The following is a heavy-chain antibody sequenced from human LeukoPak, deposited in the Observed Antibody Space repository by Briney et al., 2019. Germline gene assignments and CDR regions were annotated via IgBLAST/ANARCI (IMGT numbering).Heavy chain of an antibody. CDR3: ARHDPLITMIIGERAFDI. CDR1: GGSISSSY. Sequence: SETLSLTCTVSGGSISSSYWSWIRQPPGKGLEWIGYINYSGSTNYNPSLKNRVTISVDTSRNQFSLRLSSVTAADTAVYYCARHDPLITMIIGERAFDIWGQGTMLTVPS. V-gene: IGHV4-59*08. D-gene: IGHD3-22*01. CDR2: INYSGST. J-gene: IGHJ3*02.